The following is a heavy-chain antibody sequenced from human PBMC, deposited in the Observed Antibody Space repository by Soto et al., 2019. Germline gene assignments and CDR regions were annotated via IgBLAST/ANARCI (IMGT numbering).Heavy chain of an antibody. CDR2: IYYSGST. Sequence: LSLTCTVSGGSISSYYWSWIRQSPGKGLEWIGYIYYSGSTNYNPSLKSRVTISVDTSKNQFSLELSSLRSEDTAVYYCARALTVGVTVDYWGQGTLVTVSS. J-gene: IGHJ4*02. V-gene: IGHV4-59*01. D-gene: IGHD1-26*01. CDR3: ARALTVGVTVDY. CDR1: GGSISSYY.